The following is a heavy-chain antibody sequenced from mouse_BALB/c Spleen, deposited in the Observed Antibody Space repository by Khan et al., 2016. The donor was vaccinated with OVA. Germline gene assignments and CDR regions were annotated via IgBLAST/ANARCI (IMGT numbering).Heavy chain of an antibody. Sequence: EVQLLETGGGLVQPGGSRKLSCAASGFTFSSYGMHWVRQAPEKGLEWVAYISGDSSTIYYADTVKGRFTISRDNPKNPLFLQMTSLMSEDTAMYYCATSYYYGYYFDYWGPGTTLTVSS. V-gene: IGHV5-17*02. D-gene: IGHD1-1*01. CDR1: GFTFSSYG. J-gene: IGHJ2*01. CDR2: ISGDSSTI. CDR3: ATSYYYGYYFDY.